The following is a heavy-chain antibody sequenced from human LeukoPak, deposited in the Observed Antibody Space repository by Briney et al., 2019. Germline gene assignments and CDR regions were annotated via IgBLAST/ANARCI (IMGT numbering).Heavy chain of an antibody. D-gene: IGHD4/OR15-4a*01. CDR1: GRSIGSYY. J-gene: IGHJ5*02. V-gene: IGHV4-59*01. CDR3: ARDPNGLNWFDP. Sequence: PSQTLSLTCTVAGRSIGSYYWSSIRQPPGKWLEWVRYIYYSGSTNYNPSLKSRVTISVDTSKNQFSLKLSSVTAADTAVYYCARDPNGLNWFDPWGQGTLVTVSS. CDR2: IYYSGST.